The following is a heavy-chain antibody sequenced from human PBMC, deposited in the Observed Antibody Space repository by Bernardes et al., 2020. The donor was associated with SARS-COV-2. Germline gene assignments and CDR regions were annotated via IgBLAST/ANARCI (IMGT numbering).Heavy chain of an antibody. CDR1: GGSIFNYY. CDR2: VYYSGST. V-gene: IGHV4-59*01. J-gene: IGHJ4*02. Sequence: SETLSLTCTVSGGSIFNYYWSWIRQPPGKGLEWIGYVYYSGSTNCNPSLKSRLTISVDTSKNQFSLKLSSVTAADTAIYYCASLTYSSGWSLDYWGQGTLVTVSS. CDR3: ASLTYSSGWSLDY. D-gene: IGHD6-19*01.